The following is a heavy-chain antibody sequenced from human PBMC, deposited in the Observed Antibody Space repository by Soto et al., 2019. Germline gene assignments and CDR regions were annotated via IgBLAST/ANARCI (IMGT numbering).Heavy chain of an antibody. Sequence: ASVKVSCKASGYTFTGYYMHWVRQAPGQGLEWVGWINPNSGGTNYAQKFQGWVTMTRDTSISTAYMELSRLRSDDTAVYYCARAGLLWFGGDAFDIWGQGTMVTVSS. CDR3: ARAGLLWFGGDAFDI. V-gene: IGHV1-2*04. J-gene: IGHJ3*02. D-gene: IGHD3-10*01. CDR2: INPNSGGT. CDR1: GYTFTGYY.